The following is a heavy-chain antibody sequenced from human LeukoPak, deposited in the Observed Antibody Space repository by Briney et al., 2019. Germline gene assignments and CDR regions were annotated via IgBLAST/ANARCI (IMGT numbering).Heavy chain of an antibody. V-gene: IGHV3-7*05. CDR3: AKDLYYGPHAFHV. J-gene: IGHJ3*01. CDR1: GFTFSSFW. Sequence: PGGSLRLSCAASGFTFSSFWMTWVRQAPGKGLEWVANIKPDGSEKYYVDSVKGRFTISRDNPNNMLLLQMSSLRAEDTAIYYCAKDLYYGPHAFHVWGQGTLVIVSS. D-gene: IGHD2-8*01. CDR2: IKPDGSEK.